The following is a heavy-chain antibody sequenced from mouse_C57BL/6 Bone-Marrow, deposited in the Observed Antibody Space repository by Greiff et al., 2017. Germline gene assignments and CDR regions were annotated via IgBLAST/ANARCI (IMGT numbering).Heavy chain of an antibody. V-gene: IGHV5-17*01. D-gene: IGHD2-4*01. CDR3: AREMITTTDGYLDY. J-gene: IGHJ2*01. Sequence: DVQLVESGGRLVNPVWSLKLSCAPSVFPFSDYGMHWVRQAPEEGMEWVAYIISVRSPVYSASTVKGRFTISRDNAKTTLFLQMTSVRSEDTTMYYCAREMITTTDGYLDYRGHGTTLTVFS. CDR1: VFPFSDYG. CDR2: IISVRSPV.